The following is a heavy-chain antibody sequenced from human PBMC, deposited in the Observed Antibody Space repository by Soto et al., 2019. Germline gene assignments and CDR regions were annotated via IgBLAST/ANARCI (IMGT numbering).Heavy chain of an antibody. CDR2: IYNSGDT. CDR1: GGTISSSGSF. D-gene: IGHD6-19*01. CDR3: ASHVNLPLAGTGFDS. V-gene: IGHV4-31*03. J-gene: IGHJ4*02. Sequence: LSRTCTASGGTISSSGSFWSWLRQHPGKGLEWIGYIYNSGDTYYNPSLKSRVTISVDTSKNQFSLKLSSVTATDTAVYYSASHVNLPLAGTGFDSWGRRTLDTVSS.